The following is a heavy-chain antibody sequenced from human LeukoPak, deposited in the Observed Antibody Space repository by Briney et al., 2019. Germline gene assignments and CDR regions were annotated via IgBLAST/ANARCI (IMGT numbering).Heavy chain of an antibody. J-gene: IGHJ4*02. CDR3: ARVGGSGSFDS. D-gene: IGHD6-19*01. Sequence: GGSLRLSCAASGFTISSDSMHWIRQAPGKVLEYVSAIGYGGDTYYANSVKGRFTISRDISKNTLYLQMGSLRPEDMAVYYCARVGGSGSFDSWGQGTLVSVSS. V-gene: IGHV3-64*01. CDR2: IGYGGDT. CDR1: GFTISSDS.